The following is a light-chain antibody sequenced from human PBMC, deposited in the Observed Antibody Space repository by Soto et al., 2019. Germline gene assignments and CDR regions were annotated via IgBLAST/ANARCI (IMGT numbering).Light chain of an antibody. Sequence: EIGLAQSPGTLPLSPWQRAALSCMASQSVNSNYLAWYQQKPGQAPRLLIYGASTRATGIPDRFSGSGSGTDFTLTISRLEPEDSAVYYCQQYGSSPTWTFGQGTKVDIK. V-gene: IGKV3-20*01. CDR2: GAS. CDR1: QSVNSNY. CDR3: QQYGSSPTWT. J-gene: IGKJ1*01.